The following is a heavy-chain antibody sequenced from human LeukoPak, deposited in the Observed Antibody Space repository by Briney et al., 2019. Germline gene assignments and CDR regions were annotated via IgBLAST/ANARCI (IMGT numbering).Heavy chain of an antibody. V-gene: IGHV3-NL1*01. Sequence: PGRSLRLSCAASGFTFSSYGMHWVRQAPGKGLEWVSVLYPGGTTYLADSVKGRFTISRDNSKNTLYLQMNSLRPEDTALYYCARTVVAAKTYYFDYWGRGTLVTVSS. D-gene: IGHD2-15*01. J-gene: IGHJ4*02. CDR1: GFTFSSYG. CDR2: LYPGGTT. CDR3: ARTVVAAKTYYFDY.